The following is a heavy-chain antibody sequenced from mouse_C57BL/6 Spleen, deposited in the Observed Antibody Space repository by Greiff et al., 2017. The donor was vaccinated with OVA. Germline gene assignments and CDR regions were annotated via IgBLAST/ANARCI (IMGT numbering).Heavy chain of an antibody. V-gene: IGHV1-55*01. J-gene: IGHJ2*01. D-gene: IGHD1-3*01. CDR1: GYTFTSYW. CDR3: ARRVAQVDY. CDR2: LYPGSGST. Sequence: QVQLQQPGAELVKPGASVQMSCKASGYTFTSYWITWVKQRPGQGLEWIGDLYPGSGSTNYNEKFKSKATLTVDTSSSTAYMQLSSLTSEDSAVYYCARRVAQVDYWGQGTTLTVSS.